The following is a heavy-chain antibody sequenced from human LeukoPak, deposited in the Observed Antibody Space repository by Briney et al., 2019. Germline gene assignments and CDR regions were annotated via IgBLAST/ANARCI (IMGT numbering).Heavy chain of an antibody. V-gene: IGHV1-2*02. Sequence: GASVKVSCKASGYTFTGYYMHWVRQAPGQGLEWMGWINPNSGGTNYAQKFQGRVTMTRDTSISTAYMELSRLRSDDTAVYYCARDRVIWFGELQPDYWGQGILVTVSS. CDR3: ARDRVIWFGELQPDY. D-gene: IGHD3-10*01. CDR2: INPNSGGT. J-gene: IGHJ4*02. CDR1: GYTFTGYY.